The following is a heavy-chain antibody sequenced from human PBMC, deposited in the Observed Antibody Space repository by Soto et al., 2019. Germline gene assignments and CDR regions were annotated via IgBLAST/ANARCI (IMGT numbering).Heavy chain of an antibody. Sequence: QITLKESGPTLGNPTQTLTLTCTFSGFSPSTSGLGAGGIRQPPGKALEGLALIYWNDDKRYSPSLKSRLTINKKTSKNQVVLTLTNMDPVDTARYCCGHRKAYCVDVWGQGTTVTVSS. V-gene: IGHV2-5*01. J-gene: IGHJ6*02. CDR3: GHRKAYCVDV. CDR1: GFSPSTSGLG. CDR2: IYWNDDK.